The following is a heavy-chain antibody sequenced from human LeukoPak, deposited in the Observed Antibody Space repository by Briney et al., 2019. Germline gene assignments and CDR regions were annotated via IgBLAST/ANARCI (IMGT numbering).Heavy chain of an antibody. D-gene: IGHD1-26*01. V-gene: IGHV4-39*01. J-gene: IGHJ4*02. CDR3: AKPVPLPTVSDFDY. CDR1: GGSMSSRNYK. CDR2: FEYNGKT. Sequence: PSETLSLTCTVSGGSMSSRNYKWGWIRQPPGKGLEWIGNFEYNGKTYYNPSLKSRVTISMDTSKNQFSLRLSSMTAADTAVYYCAKPVPLPTVSDFDYWGQGILVTVSS.